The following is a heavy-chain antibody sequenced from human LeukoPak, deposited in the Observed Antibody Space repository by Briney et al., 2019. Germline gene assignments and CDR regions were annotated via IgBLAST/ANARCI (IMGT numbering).Heavy chain of an antibody. Sequence: GASVKVSCKASGYTFTSYGISWVRQAPGQGLEWMGWISAYNGNTNYAQKLQGRVTMTTDTSTSTAYMELRSLRSDDTAVYYCARGSYYDYVWGSYRYAAAFGYWGQGTLVTVSS. CDR1: GYTFTSYG. V-gene: IGHV1-18*01. CDR3: ARGSYYDYVWGSYRYAAAFGY. CDR2: ISAYNGNT. J-gene: IGHJ4*02. D-gene: IGHD3-16*02.